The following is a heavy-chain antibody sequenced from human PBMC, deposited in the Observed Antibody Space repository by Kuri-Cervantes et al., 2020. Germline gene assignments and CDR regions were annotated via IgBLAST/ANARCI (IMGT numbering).Heavy chain of an antibody. CDR1: GYTFTSYG. D-gene: IGHD5-12*01. CDR3: ASSEGGYDPTPFDY. J-gene: IGHJ4*02. V-gene: IGHV1-2*02. Sequence: ASVKVSCKASGYTFTSYGISWVRQAPGQGLEWMGWISPNSGGTNYAQKFQGRVTMTRDTSISTAYMELSRLRSDDTAVYYCASSEGGYDPTPFDYWGQGTLVTVSS. CDR2: ISPNSGGT.